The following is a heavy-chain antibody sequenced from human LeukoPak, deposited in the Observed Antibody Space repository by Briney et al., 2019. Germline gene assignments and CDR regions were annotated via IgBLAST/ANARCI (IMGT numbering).Heavy chain of an antibody. CDR2: ISSNGGGT. Sequence: GGSLRLSCAASGFTFSNYAMHWVRQAPGKGLEYVSAISSNGGGTYYTNSVKGRFTISRDNSKNTLYLQMNSLRAEDTAVYYCARDSFGDTGYFDYWGQGTLVTVSS. V-gene: IGHV3-64*01. CDR1: GFTFSNYA. J-gene: IGHJ4*02. CDR3: ARDSFGDTGYFDY. D-gene: IGHD2-8*02.